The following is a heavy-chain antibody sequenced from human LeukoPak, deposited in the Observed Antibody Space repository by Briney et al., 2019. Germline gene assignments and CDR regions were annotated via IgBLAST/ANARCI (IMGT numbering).Heavy chain of an antibody. V-gene: IGHV5-51*01. D-gene: IGHD3-10*01. CDR1: GYFFTIYW. J-gene: IGHJ5*02. CDR2: IYPEDSDT. CDR3: ARSRGSSGAINWFDP. Sequence: GESLKISCETSGYFFTIYWIAWVRQKPGTGLEWMGAIYPEDSDTIYSPSFQGQVAISSDRSIRTAYLQLNSLKASDTAIYYCARSRGSSGAINWFDPWGQGTLVTVSS.